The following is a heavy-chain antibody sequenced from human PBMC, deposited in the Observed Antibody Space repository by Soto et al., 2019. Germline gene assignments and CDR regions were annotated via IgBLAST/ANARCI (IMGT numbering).Heavy chain of an antibody. Sequence: SETLSLTCTVSGCSISSSSYYWGWIRQPPGKGLEWIGSIYYSGSTYYNPSLKSRVTISVDKSKNQFSLKVTSVTAADTAVYYCARVSGSYYYGMDVWGQGTTVTVSS. V-gene: IGHV4-39*07. CDR1: GCSISSSSYY. J-gene: IGHJ6*02. CDR2: IYYSGST. CDR3: ARVSGSYYYGMDV.